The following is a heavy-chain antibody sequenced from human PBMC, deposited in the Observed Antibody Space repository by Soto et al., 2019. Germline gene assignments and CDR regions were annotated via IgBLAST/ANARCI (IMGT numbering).Heavy chain of an antibody. CDR2: IYPGDSDT. CDR3: ARRPPEGGTMDV. Sequence: GESLKISCKGSGYSFSSYWIAWVRQMPGKGLEWMGIIYPGDSDTRYSLSLQGQVTISADKSISTAYLQWSSLKASDTAIYYCARRPPEGGTMDVWGQGTTVTVSS. D-gene: IGHD3-16*01. CDR1: GYSFSSYW. V-gene: IGHV5-51*01. J-gene: IGHJ6*02.